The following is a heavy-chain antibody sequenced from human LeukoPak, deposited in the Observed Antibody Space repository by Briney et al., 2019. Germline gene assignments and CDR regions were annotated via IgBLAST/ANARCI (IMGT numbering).Heavy chain of an antibody. CDR2: NNPNSGDA. V-gene: IGHV1-2*02. Sequence: GASVKVSCKASGYTFTGYFIHWVRQAPGQGLEWMGWNNPNSGDAHYVQKFQGRVTMTRDTSISTAYMELSRLRSDDTAVYYCARSDWAYYFDYWGQGALVTVSS. CDR3: ARSDWAYYFDY. D-gene: IGHD3/OR15-3a*01. J-gene: IGHJ4*02. CDR1: GYTFTGYF.